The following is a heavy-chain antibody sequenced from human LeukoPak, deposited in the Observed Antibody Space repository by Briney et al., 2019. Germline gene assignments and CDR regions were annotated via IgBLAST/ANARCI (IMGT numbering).Heavy chain of an antibody. D-gene: IGHD2-15*01. Sequence: SENLSRTCTVSNDSSASGPYYWSWIRQPPGKSLEWIGYIWQNGYTYYSPSLMGRVSISVDKSKNHFSLRLASVTGADTAVYFCARGGPAATLGGDSFDLWGQGTMVTVSS. CDR2: IWQNGYT. CDR1: NDSSASGPYY. CDR3: ARGGPAATLGGDSFDL. V-gene: IGHV4-30-2*01. J-gene: IGHJ3*01.